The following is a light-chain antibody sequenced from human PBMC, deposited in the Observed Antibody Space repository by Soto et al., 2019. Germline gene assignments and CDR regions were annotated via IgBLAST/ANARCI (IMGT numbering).Light chain of an antibody. CDR2: DVS. J-gene: IGLJ1*01. CDR3: GSYTTSSNYV. Sequence: QSVLTQPACVSVSPGQSITSSCTGTSSDIGAYNYVSWYQQHPGKAPKLMIYDVSNRPSGISNRFSGSKSGNTASLTISGLQAEDEADYYCGSYTTSSNYVFGTGTKVTVL. CDR1: SSDIGAYNY. V-gene: IGLV2-14*01.